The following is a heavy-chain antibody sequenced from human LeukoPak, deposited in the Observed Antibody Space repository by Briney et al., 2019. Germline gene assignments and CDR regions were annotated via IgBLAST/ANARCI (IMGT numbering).Heavy chain of an antibody. CDR3: ARDGGRGYSYGSDTFHI. CDR2: IYYSGST. D-gene: IGHD5-18*01. CDR1: GGSISSYY. Sequence: SETQSLTCTVSGGSISSYYWSWIRQPPGKGLEWIGYIYYSGSTNYNPSLKSRVTISVDTSKNQFSLKLSSVTAADTAVYYCARDGGRGYSYGSDTFHIWGQGSMVTVSS. V-gene: IGHV4-59*01. J-gene: IGHJ3*02.